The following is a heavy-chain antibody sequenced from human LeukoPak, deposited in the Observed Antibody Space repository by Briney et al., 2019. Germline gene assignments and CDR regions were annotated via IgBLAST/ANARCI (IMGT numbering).Heavy chain of an antibody. Sequence: ASVKVSCKASGYTFTCYYMHWVRQAPGQGLEWMGWINPHSGGTNYAQKFQGRVTMTRDTSISTAYMELSRLRSDDTAVYYCARSFPVRSHCSSTSCYTQVDAFDIWGQGTMVTVSS. V-gene: IGHV1-2*02. CDR3: ARSFPVRSHCSSTSCYTQVDAFDI. CDR2: INPHSGGT. J-gene: IGHJ3*02. CDR1: GYTFTCYY. D-gene: IGHD2-2*02.